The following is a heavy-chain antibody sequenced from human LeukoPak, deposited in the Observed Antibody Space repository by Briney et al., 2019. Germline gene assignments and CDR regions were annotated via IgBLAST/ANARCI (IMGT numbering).Heavy chain of an antibody. CDR1: GGSFSGYY. CDR2: INHSGST. V-gene: IGHV4-34*01. Sequence: SETLSLTCAVYGGSFSGYYWSWVRQPPGKGLEWIGEINHSGSTNYNPSLKSRVTISVDTSKNQFSLKLSSVTAADTAVYYCARGGGSYYYWGQGTLVTVSS. CDR3: ARGGGSYYY. D-gene: IGHD1-26*01. J-gene: IGHJ4*02.